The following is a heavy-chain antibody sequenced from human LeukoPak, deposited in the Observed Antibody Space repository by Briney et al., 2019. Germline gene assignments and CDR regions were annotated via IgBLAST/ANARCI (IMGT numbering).Heavy chain of an antibody. J-gene: IGHJ6*02. Sequence: ASVKISCKACGYTFTSYGISWVRQAPGQGLEWMGWISAYNGNTNYAQKLQGRVTMTTDTSTSTAYMELRSLRSDDTAVYYCARDCSSTSCYWNYYYGMDVWGQGTTVTVSS. CDR1: GYTFTSYG. CDR2: ISAYNGNT. D-gene: IGHD2-2*01. CDR3: ARDCSSTSCYWNYYYGMDV. V-gene: IGHV1-18*01.